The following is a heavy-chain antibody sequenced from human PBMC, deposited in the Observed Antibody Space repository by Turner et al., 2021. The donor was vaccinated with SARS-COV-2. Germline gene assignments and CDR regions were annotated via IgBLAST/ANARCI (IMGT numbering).Heavy chain of an antibody. J-gene: IGHJ4*02. Sequence: EVRLLVSGGGLAWPGGSLCLPFAASGFTFSSYWMTWVRQTPGKGLEWVANIQQDGSEKYYVDSVKGRFTISRDNAKNSLYLQMNSLRAEDTAVYYCARDLLGYSYGSDYWGQGTLVTVSS. D-gene: IGHD5-18*01. CDR2: IQQDGSEK. V-gene: IGHV3-7*03. CDR3: ARDLLGYSYGSDY. CDR1: GFTFSSYW.